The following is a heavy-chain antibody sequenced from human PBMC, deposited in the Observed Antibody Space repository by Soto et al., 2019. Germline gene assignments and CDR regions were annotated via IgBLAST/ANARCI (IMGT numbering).Heavy chain of an antibody. CDR1: GFTFSSYA. CDR3: ARDPPGRPFDY. V-gene: IGHV3-30-3*01. Sequence: GGSLRLSCAASGFTFSSYAMHWVRQAPGKGMEWVAVISYDGSNKYYADSVKGRFTISRDNAKNTLYLQMNSLRAEDTALYYCARDPPGRPFDYWGQGTLVNVSS. J-gene: IGHJ4*02. CDR2: ISYDGSNK.